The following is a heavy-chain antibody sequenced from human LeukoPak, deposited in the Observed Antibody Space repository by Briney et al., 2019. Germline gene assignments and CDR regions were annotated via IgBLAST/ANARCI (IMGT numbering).Heavy chain of an antibody. CDR2: IKQDGSEK. D-gene: IGHD3-10*01. CDR1: GFTFSTYW. V-gene: IGHV3-7*01. J-gene: IGHJ6*02. CDR3: ARERAQWFGELPRYGMDV. Sequence: GGSLRLSCLASGFTFSTYWMSWVRQAPGKGLEWVAHIKQDGSEKYYVDSVKGRFTISRDNAKNSLFLQLNSLRAEDTAVYYCARERAQWFGELPRYGMDVWGQGTTVTVSS.